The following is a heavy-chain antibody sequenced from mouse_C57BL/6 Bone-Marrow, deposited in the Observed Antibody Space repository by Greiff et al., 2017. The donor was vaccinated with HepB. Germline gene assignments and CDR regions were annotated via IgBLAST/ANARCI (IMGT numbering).Heavy chain of an antibody. V-gene: IGHV1-15*01. CDR3: TRGYSNRYYYAMDY. D-gene: IGHD2-5*01. J-gene: IGHJ4*01. CDR1: GYTFTDYE. CDR2: IDPETGGT. Sequence: QVQLQQSGAELVRPGASVTLSCKASGYTFTDYEMHWVKQTPVHGLEWIGAIDPETGGTAYNQKFKGKAILTADKSSSTAYMELRSLTSEDSAVYYCTRGYSNRYYYAMDYWGQGTSVTVSS.